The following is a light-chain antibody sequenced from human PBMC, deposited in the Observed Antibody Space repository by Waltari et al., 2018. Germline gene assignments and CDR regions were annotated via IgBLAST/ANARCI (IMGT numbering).Light chain of an antibody. V-gene: IGKV3-20*01. J-gene: IGKJ1*01. CDR3: QKYGTRPAT. Sequence: EIVLTQSPGTLSLSPGERATLSCRASRSVSRTLAWYQQKPGQAPRLLIYDASSRATGIPVRFSGSGSGTDFSLTISRLEPEDFAVYYCQKYGTRPATFGQGTKVEVK. CDR1: RSVSRT. CDR2: DAS.